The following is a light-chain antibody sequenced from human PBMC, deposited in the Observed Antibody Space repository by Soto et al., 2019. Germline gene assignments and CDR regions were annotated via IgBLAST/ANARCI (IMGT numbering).Light chain of an antibody. CDR3: QQLNSYLALT. CDR1: QGISSY. CDR2: AAS. J-gene: IGKJ4*01. V-gene: IGKV1-9*01. Sequence: DIQLTQSPSFLSASVGDRVTITCRASQGISSYLAWYQQKPGKAPKLLIYAASTLQSGVPSRFSGSGSVTEFSLTISRLQPEDFATFYCQQLNSYLALTFGGGIKVEIK.